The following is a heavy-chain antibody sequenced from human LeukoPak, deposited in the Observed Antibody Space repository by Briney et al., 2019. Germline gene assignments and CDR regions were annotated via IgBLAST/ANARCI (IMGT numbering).Heavy chain of an antibody. CDR1: VYTFTVYY. CDR3: ARGFYVWGSYRSPPFDY. Sequence: ASVKVSCKASVYTFTVYYMHWVRQAPGQGLEWMGWINPNSGGTNYAQKFQGRVTMTRDMSISTAYMELSRLRSDDTAAYYCARGFYVWGSYRSPPFDYWGQGTLVTVSS. J-gene: IGHJ4*02. D-gene: IGHD3-16*02. CDR2: INPNSGGT. V-gene: IGHV1-2*02.